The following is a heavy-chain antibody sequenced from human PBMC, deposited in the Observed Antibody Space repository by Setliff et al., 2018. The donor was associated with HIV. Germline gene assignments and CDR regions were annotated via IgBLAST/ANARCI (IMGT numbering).Heavy chain of an antibody. Sequence: ASVKVSCKASGGTFSGYVINWVRQAPGQGLEWMGWINPNSGGTNYAQKFQGRVTLTGDTSISTASMELSSLKSDDTAMYYCATSTSRFFWNGFYQGGFGSRNSHSFENWGQGTLVKVSS. CDR1: GGTFSGYV. D-gene: IGHD3-3*01. V-gene: IGHV1-2*02. J-gene: IGHJ4*02. CDR2: INPNSGGT. CDR3: ATSTSRFFWNGFYQGGFGSRNSHSFEN.